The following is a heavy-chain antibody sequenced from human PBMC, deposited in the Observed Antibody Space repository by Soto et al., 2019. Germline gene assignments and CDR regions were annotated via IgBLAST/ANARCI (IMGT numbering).Heavy chain of an antibody. V-gene: IGHV4-39*01. CDR1: GGSISSSSYY. J-gene: IGHJ3*02. D-gene: IGHD3-16*01. Sequence: QLQLQESGPGLVKPSETLSLTCTVSGGSISSSSYYWGWIRQPPGKGLEWIGSIYYSGSTYYNPSLKSRVTISVDTSKNQFSLKLSSVTAADTAVYYCARPFIDTMITFGGKSQPIPFDIWGQGTMVTVSS. CDR3: ARPFIDTMITFGGKSQPIPFDI. CDR2: IYYSGST.